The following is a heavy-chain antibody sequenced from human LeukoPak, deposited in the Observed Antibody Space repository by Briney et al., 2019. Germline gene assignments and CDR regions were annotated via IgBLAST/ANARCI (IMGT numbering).Heavy chain of an antibody. CDR3: ARLPRRLAYYDFWSGYYTSDY. J-gene: IGHJ4*02. D-gene: IGHD3-3*01. V-gene: IGHV4-59*01. Sequence: SETLSLTCTVSGGSINYYYWMWIRQPPGKGLEWIGYIYYSGGTHYNPSLKSRVTMLVDTSKNQFSLKLTAVTAADTAVYYCARLPRRLAYYDFWSGYYTSDYWGQGTLVTVSS. CDR1: GGSINYYY. CDR2: IYYSGGT.